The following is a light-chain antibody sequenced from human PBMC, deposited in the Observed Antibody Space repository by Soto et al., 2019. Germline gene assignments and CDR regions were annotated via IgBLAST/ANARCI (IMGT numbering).Light chain of an antibody. J-gene: IGLJ2*01. Sequence: SYELTQPPSVSVSPGQTARITCSGDALPKQYAYWYQQKPGQAPVLVIYKDSERPSGIPERFSDSSSGTTVTLTISGVQAEDAADYYCQSADSSGTYVVFGGGTKLTVL. CDR1: ALPKQY. V-gene: IGLV3-25*03. CDR3: QSADSSGTYVV. CDR2: KDS.